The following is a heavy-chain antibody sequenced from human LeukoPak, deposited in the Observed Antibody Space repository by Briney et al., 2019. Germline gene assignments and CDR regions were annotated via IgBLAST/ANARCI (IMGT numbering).Heavy chain of an antibody. J-gene: IGHJ6*03. CDR2: FYTSANT. CDR3: ARGLRDEERHYGYYYMDV. CDR1: GDSVSGYY. V-gene: IGHV4-4*09. D-gene: IGHD3-22*01. Sequence: PSAAPSLTSTVYGDSVSGYYGSWIRQPPGKGLEWIGYFYTSANTNYNPSLKSRVTMSVDTSKNQFSLKLSSVTAADTAVYYCARGLRDEERHYGYYYMDVWGKGTTVTVSS.